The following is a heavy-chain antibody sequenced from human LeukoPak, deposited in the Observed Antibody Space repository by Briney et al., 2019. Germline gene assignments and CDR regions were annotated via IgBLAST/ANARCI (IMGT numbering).Heavy chain of an antibody. J-gene: IGHJ4*02. CDR1: GYTFTSYG. D-gene: IGHD3-22*01. CDR2: ISGYNGHT. V-gene: IGHV1-18*01. Sequence: GASVKVSCKASGYTFTSYGISWVRQAPGQGLEWMGWISGYNGHTKYAQKFQGRVTMATDTSTSTAYMELRSLTSDDTAVFYCAGGLPPRRNYDSSGYYSYYFDYWGQGTLVTVSS. CDR3: AGGLPPRRNYDSSGYYSYYFDY.